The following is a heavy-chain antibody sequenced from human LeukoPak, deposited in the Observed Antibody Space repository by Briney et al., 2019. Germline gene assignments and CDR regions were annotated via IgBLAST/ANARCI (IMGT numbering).Heavy chain of an antibody. Sequence: ASVKVSCKASGYTFTGYYMHWVRQAPGQGLEWMGWINPNSGGTNYAQKVQGRVTMTRDTSISTAYMELSRLRSDDTAVYYCPRGVGPRYFDLWGRGTLVTVSS. CDR2: INPNSGGT. CDR3: PRGVGPRYFDL. D-gene: IGHD1-26*01. V-gene: IGHV1-2*02. CDR1: GYTFTGYY. J-gene: IGHJ2*01.